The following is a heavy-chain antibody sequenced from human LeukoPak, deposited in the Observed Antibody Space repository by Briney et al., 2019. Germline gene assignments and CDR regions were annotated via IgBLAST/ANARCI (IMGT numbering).Heavy chain of an antibody. J-gene: IGHJ4*02. Sequence: PGGSLRLSCAASGFTFSSYGMHWVRQAPGKGLEWVAFIRYDGSNKYYADSVKGRFTISRDNSKNTLYLQMNSLRAEDTAVYYCAKDPTYCSSTSCYREGFDYWGQETLVTVSS. CDR1: GFTFSSYG. D-gene: IGHD2-2*02. V-gene: IGHV3-30*02. CDR2: IRYDGSNK. CDR3: AKDPTYCSSTSCYREGFDY.